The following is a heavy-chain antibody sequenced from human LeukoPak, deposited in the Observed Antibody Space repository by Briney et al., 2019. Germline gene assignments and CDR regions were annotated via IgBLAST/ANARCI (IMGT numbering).Heavy chain of an antibody. V-gene: IGHV4-59*12. Sequence: PSETLSLTCTVSGGSISSYYWSWIRQPPKKGLEWIGYIYYSGSTNYNPSLKSRVTISVDTSKNQFSLKLISVTAADTAMYYCAREGYVEYDRNDYWGQGTLVTISS. D-gene: IGHD4-17*01. J-gene: IGHJ4*02. CDR2: IYYSGST. CDR3: AREGYVEYDRNDY. CDR1: GGSISSYY.